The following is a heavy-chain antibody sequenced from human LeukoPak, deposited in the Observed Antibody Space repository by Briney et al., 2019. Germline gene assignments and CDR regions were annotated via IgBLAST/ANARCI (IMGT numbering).Heavy chain of an antibody. V-gene: IGHV5-51*01. J-gene: IGHJ3*02. CDR3: ARRSAPGIAFDI. Sequence: GESLKISCKVSGYILTNNWIGWVRQVPGKGLEWMGIIYPGDSDTRYSPSFQGQVTISADKSISTAYLQWSSLKASDTAIYYCARRSAPGIAFDIWGQGTVVTVSS. D-gene: IGHD1-26*01. CDR1: GYILTNNW. CDR2: IYPGDSDT.